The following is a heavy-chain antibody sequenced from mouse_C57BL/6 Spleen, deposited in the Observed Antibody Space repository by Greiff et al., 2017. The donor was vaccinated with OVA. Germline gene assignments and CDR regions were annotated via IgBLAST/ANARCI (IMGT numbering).Heavy chain of an antibody. V-gene: IGHV1-82*01. CDR2: IYPGDGDT. J-gene: IGHJ2*01. CDR3: ARYAVTGYYFDY. D-gene: IGHD2-1*01. CDR1: GYAFSSSW. Sequence: QVQLKESGPELVKPGASVKISCKASGYAFSSSWMNWVKQRPGTGLEWIGRIYPGDGDTNYNGKFKGKATLPAAKSSSTAYMHLSSLTSEDSAVYFCARYAVTGYYFDYWGQGTTLTVAS.